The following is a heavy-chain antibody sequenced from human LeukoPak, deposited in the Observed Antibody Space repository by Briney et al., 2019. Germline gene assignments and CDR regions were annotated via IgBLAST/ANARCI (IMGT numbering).Heavy chain of an antibody. CDR3: ARGGYPRY. D-gene: IGHD3-22*01. CDR2: IGSGGHT. V-gene: IGHV3-69-1*01. CDR1: GFSFSDYG. Sequence: GGSLRLSCDTSGFSFSDYGVNWVRQAPGKGLEWVSSIGSGGHTFYADSVKGRFTISRDNAKNSMYLQMNSLRAEDTAVYYCARGGYPRYWGQGSLVTVSS. J-gene: IGHJ4*02.